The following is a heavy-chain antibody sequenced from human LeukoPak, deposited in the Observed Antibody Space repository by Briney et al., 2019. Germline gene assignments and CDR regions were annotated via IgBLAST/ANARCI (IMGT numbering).Heavy chain of an antibody. D-gene: IGHD5-24*01. Sequence: GRSLRLSCAASGFTFRNYAMHWVRQTPEKGLEGVAVISYDGVYKNYADSVKGRFTISRDDPKNTLYLQMHSLRTEDTGLYYCARDEFDGYNLEPSIYWGQGTLVTVSS. CDR3: ARDEFDGYNLEPSIY. V-gene: IGHV3-30*04. J-gene: IGHJ4*02. CDR2: ISYDGVYK. CDR1: GFTFRNYA.